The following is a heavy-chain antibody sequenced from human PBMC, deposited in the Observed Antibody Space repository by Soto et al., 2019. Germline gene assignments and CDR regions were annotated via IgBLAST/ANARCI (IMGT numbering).Heavy chain of an antibody. CDR2: IYYSGST. Sequence: PSETLSLTCTVSGGSISSGGYYWSWIRQHPGKGLEWIGYIYYSGSTYYNPSLKSRVTISVDTSKNQFSLKLSSVTAADTAVYFCARVSASGWHINGRDYFDYWGRGTLVTVSS. CDR1: GGSISSGGYY. V-gene: IGHV4-31*03. J-gene: IGHJ4*02. CDR3: ARVSASGWHINGRDYFDY. D-gene: IGHD6-19*01.